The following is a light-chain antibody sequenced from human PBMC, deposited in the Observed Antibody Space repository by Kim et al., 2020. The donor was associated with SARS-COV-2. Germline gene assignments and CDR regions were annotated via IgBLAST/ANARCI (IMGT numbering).Light chain of an antibody. CDR3: QQSYSTPRT. V-gene: IGKV1-39*01. J-gene: IGKJ1*01. Sequence: DIQMTQSPSSLSASVGDRVTITCRASQNISSYLNWYQQKPGNAPKLLIYAASSLQSGVPSRFSGSGSGTDFTLTISSLQPEDFATYYCQQSYSTPRTFGQGTKVDIK. CDR1: QNISSY. CDR2: AAS.